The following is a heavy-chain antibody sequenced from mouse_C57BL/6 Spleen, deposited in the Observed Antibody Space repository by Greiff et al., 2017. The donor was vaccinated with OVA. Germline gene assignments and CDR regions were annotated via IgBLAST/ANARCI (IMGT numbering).Heavy chain of an antibody. J-gene: IGHJ3*01. Sequence: EVQLQQSGAELVRPGASVKLSCTASGFNIKDDYMHWVKQRPEQGLEWIGWIDPENGDTEYASKFQGKATITADTSSNTAYPQLSSLTSEDTAVYYCTHGTWFAYWGQGTLVTVSA. D-gene: IGHD2-1*01. CDR2: IDPENGDT. CDR1: GFNIKDDY. V-gene: IGHV14-4*01. CDR3: THGTWFAY.